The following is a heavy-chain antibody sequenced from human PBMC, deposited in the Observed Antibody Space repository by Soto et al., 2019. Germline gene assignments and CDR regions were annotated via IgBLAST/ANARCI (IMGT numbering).Heavy chain of an antibody. D-gene: IGHD2-15*01. Sequence: GGSLRLSCAASGFTFSSYSMNWVRQAPGKGLEWVSSISSSSSYIYYADSVKGRFTISRDNAKNSLYLQMNSLRAEDTAVYYCARDRCGGSCYSSGAFDIWGQGTMVTVSS. CDR1: GFTFSSYS. CDR3: ARDRCGGSCYSSGAFDI. J-gene: IGHJ3*02. V-gene: IGHV3-21*01. CDR2: ISSSSSYI.